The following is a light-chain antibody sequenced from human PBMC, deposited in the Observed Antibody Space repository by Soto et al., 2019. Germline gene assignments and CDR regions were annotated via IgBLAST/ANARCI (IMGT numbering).Light chain of an antibody. J-gene: IGKJ4*01. V-gene: IGKV3-15*01. Sequence: EIVMTQSPATLSVSPGERATLSCRASQTVGTSLAWYQQKPGQAPRLLIYGASTRATAFPARFSGSGSGTEVTLTISSLQSEDFAVYYCHQYSNWPLTFGGGTKVEIK. CDR3: HQYSNWPLT. CDR1: QTVGTS. CDR2: GAS.